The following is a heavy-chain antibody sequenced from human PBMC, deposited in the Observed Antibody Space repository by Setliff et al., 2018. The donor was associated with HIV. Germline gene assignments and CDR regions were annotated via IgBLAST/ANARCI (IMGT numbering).Heavy chain of an antibody. Sequence: SETLSLTCTVSGVSISNYYWSWIRQTPERGLEWIAYFMYTDIHYVNYLNYRNPSLASRLSISVDKSKNQFSLTLSSVTAADTAVYYCARGQGCGGGCHYAFEMWGQGTMVTVSS. CDR1: GVSISNYY. D-gene: IGHD2-21*02. V-gene: IGHV4-59*08. J-gene: IGHJ3*02. CDR3: ARGQGCGGGCHYAFEM. CDR2: FMYTDIHYVNYLN.